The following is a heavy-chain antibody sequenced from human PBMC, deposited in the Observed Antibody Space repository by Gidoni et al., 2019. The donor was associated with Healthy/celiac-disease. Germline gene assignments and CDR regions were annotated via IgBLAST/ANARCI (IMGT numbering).Heavy chain of an antibody. CDR1: GYTLTELS. V-gene: IGHV1-24*01. Sequence: QVQLVQSGAEVKKPGASVKVSCKVSGYTLTELSLHWVRQAPGKGLVWMGGFDPEDGETIYAQKCQGRVTMTEDTSTDTAYMELSSLRSEDTAVYYCATENLRVAGIPRFDYWGQGTLVTVSS. CDR3: ATENLRVAGIPRFDY. D-gene: IGHD6-19*01. J-gene: IGHJ4*02. CDR2: FDPEDGET.